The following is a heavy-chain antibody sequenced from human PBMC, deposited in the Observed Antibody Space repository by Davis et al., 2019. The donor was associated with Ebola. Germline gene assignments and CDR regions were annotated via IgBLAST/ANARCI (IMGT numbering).Heavy chain of an antibody. J-gene: IGHJ4*02. Sequence: GESLKISCAASGFTFSNAWMNWVRQAPGKGLEWVSAISGSGGSTYYADSVKGRFTISRDNSKNTLYLQMNSLRAEDTAVYYCAKDPSLYYDFWSGYSFDYWGQGTLVTVSS. D-gene: IGHD3-3*01. CDR3: AKDPSLYYDFWSGYSFDY. CDR2: ISGSGGST. CDR1: GFTFSNAW. V-gene: IGHV3-23*01.